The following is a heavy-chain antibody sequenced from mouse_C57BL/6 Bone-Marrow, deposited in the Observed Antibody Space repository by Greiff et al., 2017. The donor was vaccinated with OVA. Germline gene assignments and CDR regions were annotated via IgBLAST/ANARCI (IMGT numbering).Heavy chain of an antibody. Sequence: QVQLQQPGAELVKPGASVKLSCKASGYTFTSYWMHWVKQRPGQGLEWIGMIHPNSGITNYNEKFKSKATLTVDKSSSTAYMQLSSLTSEDSAVYYCARSGTTVFDYWGQGTTLTVSS. CDR3: ARSGTTVFDY. V-gene: IGHV1-64*01. CDR2: IHPNSGIT. J-gene: IGHJ2*01. D-gene: IGHD1-1*01. CDR1: GYTFTSYW.